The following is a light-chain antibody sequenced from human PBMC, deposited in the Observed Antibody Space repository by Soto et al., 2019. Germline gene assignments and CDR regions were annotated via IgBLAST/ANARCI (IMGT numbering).Light chain of an antibody. CDR2: AAS. CDR3: QQYNNWPTWT. J-gene: IGKJ1*01. Sequence: IVMTQSPATLSVSPGERATLSCRASQSIGSSLAWYQQKPGQAPRLLIYAASTRATGIPARFSGSGSGTEFTLSISSLQSEDFAVYYCQQYNNWPTWTFGQGTKVDIK. V-gene: IGKV3-15*01. CDR1: QSIGSS.